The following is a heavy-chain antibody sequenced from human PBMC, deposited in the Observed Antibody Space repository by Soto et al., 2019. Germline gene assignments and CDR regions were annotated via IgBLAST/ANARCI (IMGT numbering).Heavy chain of an antibody. CDR3: AKDFFSSTGYYPALGN. V-gene: IGHV3-9*01. CDR2: IIWNSASM. D-gene: IGHD3-22*01. CDR1: GFTFDDYA. Sequence: EVQLVESGGGLVQPGRSLRLSCTGSGFTFDDYAMHWVRQAPGKGLEWVSGIIWNSASMSYADSVKGRFTISRDNAKNSLYLQMTSLTVEATAFYYCAKDFFSSTGYYPALGNWGQGTLVTVSS. J-gene: IGHJ4*02.